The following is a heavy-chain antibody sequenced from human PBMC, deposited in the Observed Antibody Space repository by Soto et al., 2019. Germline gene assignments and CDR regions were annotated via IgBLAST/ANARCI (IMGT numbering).Heavy chain of an antibody. CDR1: SWSLTDHY. CDR2: INHSGIT. V-gene: IGHV4-34*01. J-gene: IGHJ6*02. Sequence: XETLSLTCGVVSWSLTDHYWTWIRQTPGRGLEWIGEINHSGITDYNPSLKSRVTLSLDTSKNQFSLKVTALTAADTAVYYCARGKPSGYRFGPRNFFYYGMDVWGPGTLVTVSS. CDR3: ARGKPSGYRFGPRNFFYYGMDV. D-gene: IGHD5-18*01.